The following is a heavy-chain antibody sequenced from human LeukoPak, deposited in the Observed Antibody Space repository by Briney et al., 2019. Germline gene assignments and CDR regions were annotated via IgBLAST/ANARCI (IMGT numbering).Heavy chain of an antibody. J-gene: IGHJ4*02. CDR1: GGSISSYY. D-gene: IGHD3-22*01. CDR3: XXXXXNYYDISGYDI. Sequence: SETLSLTCTVSGGSISSYYWSWIRQPPGKGLEWIGYIYYSGSTNYNPSLKSRVTISVDTSKNQFSLKLSSVTAADTAVYYCXXXXXNYYDISGYDIWGRGTLVTVSS. CDR2: IYYSGST. V-gene: IGHV4-59*01.